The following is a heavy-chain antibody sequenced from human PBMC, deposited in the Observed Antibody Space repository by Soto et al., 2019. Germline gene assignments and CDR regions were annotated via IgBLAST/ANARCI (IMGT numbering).Heavy chain of an antibody. CDR2: ISGSGGST. CDR1: GFTFSSYA. J-gene: IGHJ6*02. V-gene: IGHV3-23*01. CDR3: VLGDFWSGPHYYGMDV. D-gene: IGHD3-3*01. Sequence: GGSLRLSCAASGFTFSSYAMSWVRQAPGKGLEWVSAISGSGGSTYYADSVKGRFTISRDNSKNTLYLQMNSLRAEDTAVYYCVLGDFWSGPHYYGMDVWGQGTTVTVSS.